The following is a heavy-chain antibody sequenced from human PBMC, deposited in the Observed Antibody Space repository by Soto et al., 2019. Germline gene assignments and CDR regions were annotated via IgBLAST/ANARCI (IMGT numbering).Heavy chain of an antibody. CDR3: ARTRNEAPGDY. V-gene: IGHV4-31*03. J-gene: IGHJ4*02. Sequence: QVQLQESGPGLVEPSQTLSLICTVSGTSVSSGGNFWTWIRQHPGKGLEWIGFIYSSGTTYYNPSLKSXXTXSXXTSKNQFSLNLNSITAADTAVYYCARTRNEAPGDYWGQGTLVTVSS. D-gene: IGHD1-1*01. CDR1: GTSVSSGGNF. CDR2: IYSSGTT.